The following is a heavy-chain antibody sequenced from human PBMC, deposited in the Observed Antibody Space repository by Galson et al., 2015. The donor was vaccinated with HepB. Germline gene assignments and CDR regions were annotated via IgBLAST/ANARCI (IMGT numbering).Heavy chain of an antibody. CDR2: IIPIFGTA. J-gene: IGHJ4*02. V-gene: IGHV1-69*13. Sequence: SVKVSCKASGGTFSSYAISWVRQAPGQGLEWMGGIIPIFGTANYAQKFQGRVTITADESTSTAYMELSSLRSEDTAVYYCARGTPVPAAMYYFDYWGQGTLVTVSS. D-gene: IGHD2-2*01. CDR3: ARGTPVPAAMYYFDY. CDR1: GGTFSSYA.